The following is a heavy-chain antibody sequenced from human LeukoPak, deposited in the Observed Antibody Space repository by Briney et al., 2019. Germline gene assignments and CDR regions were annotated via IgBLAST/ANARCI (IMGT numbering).Heavy chain of an antibody. CDR1: GVSIRGYY. CDR2: IYHSGST. V-gene: IGHV4-4*09. D-gene: IGHD4-23*01. J-gene: IGHJ4*02. Sequence: PSETLSLTCSVSGVSIRGYYWSWIRQPPGKGLEWIGYIYHSGSTEYNPSLKSRVTISVDTSKSQFSLKLTSVTAADTAVYYCATLTTVVTAYYFDYWGQGTLVTVSS. CDR3: ATLTTVVTAYYFDY.